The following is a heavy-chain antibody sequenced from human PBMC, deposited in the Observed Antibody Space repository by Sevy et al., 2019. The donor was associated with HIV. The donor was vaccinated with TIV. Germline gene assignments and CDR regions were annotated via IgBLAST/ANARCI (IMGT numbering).Heavy chain of an antibody. Sequence: SETLSRTCTVSGGSISRGDYYWSWIRQPPGKDLEWIGYIYYSGSTDYNPSLKSRVSISVDTSKNQFSLKLSSVTAADTAVYYCARGIEKFDPWGQGTLVTVSS. CDR3: ARGIEKFDP. D-gene: IGHD2-15*01. V-gene: IGHV4-30-4*01. CDR1: GGSISRGDYY. CDR2: IYYSGST. J-gene: IGHJ5*02.